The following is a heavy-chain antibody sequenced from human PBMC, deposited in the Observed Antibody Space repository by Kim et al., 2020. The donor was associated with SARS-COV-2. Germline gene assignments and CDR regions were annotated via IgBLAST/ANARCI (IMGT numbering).Heavy chain of an antibody. J-gene: IGHJ4*02. CDR1: GFAVNMNY. V-gene: IGHV3-66*01. CDR3: ARARAGYYDSSGYVDY. D-gene: IGHD3-22*01. CDR2: MYTNDKT. Sequence: GGSLRLSCAVSGFAVNMNYMIWVRQAPWKGPEWVSVMYTNDKTYYADSVRGRFTMSRDNPTNTMYLQMDSLRVEDTALYSCARARAGYYDSSGYVDYWGQGTLVTVAS.